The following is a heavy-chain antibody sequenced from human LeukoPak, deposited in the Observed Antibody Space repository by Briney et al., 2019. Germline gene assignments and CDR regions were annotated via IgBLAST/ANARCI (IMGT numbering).Heavy chain of an antibody. CDR3: ARYRRDGYHGPYFDY. Sequence: PSQTLSLTCTVSGGSISSGSYYWSWIRQPAGKGLEWIGRIYTSGSTDYNPSLKSRVTISVDTSKNQFSLKLSSVTAADTAVYYCARYRRDGYHGPYFDYWGQGTLVTVS. CDR2: IYTSGST. V-gene: IGHV4-61*02. CDR1: GGSISSGSYY. D-gene: IGHD5-24*01. J-gene: IGHJ4*02.